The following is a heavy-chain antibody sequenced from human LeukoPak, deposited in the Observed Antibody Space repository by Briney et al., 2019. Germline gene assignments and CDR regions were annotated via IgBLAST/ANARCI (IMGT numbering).Heavy chain of an antibody. V-gene: IGHV3-15*01. CDR3: TTGGYSYGPSFDY. Sequence: GGSLRLSCAASGFAFRNAWMSRVRQAPGKGLEWVGRIKSKTDGGTTDYAAPVKGRFTVSRDDSKNTLYLQMNSLKTEDTAIYYCTTGGYSYGPSFDYWGQGTLVTVSS. CDR1: GFAFRNAW. D-gene: IGHD5-18*01. CDR2: IKSKTDGGTT. J-gene: IGHJ4*02.